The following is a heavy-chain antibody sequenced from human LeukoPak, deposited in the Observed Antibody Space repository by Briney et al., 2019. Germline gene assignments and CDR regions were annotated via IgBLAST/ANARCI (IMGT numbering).Heavy chain of an antibody. D-gene: IGHD3-22*01. V-gene: IGHV4-59*01. CDR1: GGSISSYY. Sequence: PSETLSLTCTVSGGSISSYYWSWIRQPPGKGLEWIGYIYYSGSTNYNPSLKSRVTISVDTSKNQFSLKLSSVTAADTAVYYCARIYYYDSRGYSNWFDPWGQGTLVTVSS. J-gene: IGHJ5*02. CDR3: ARIYYYDSRGYSNWFDP. CDR2: IYYSGST.